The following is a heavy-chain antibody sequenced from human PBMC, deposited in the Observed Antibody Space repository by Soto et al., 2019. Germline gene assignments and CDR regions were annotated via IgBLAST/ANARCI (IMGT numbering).Heavy chain of an antibody. J-gene: IGHJ4*02. CDR1: GYSFTSYA. Sequence: QGQLVQSGAEVKKPGASVKVSCKASGYSFTSYAIHWVRQAPGQGLECMGWINAANGNTRYSQKFQGRVTITRDTSATTAYMDLSSLTSEDTAVYYCARSGGLDDWGQGTLITVSS. V-gene: IGHV1-3*01. CDR3: ARSGGLDD. D-gene: IGHD3-10*01. CDR2: INAANGNT.